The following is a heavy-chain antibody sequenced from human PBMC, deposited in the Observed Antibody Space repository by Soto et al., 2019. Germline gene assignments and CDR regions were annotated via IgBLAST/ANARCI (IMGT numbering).Heavy chain of an antibody. CDR1: GFTFSRYA. J-gene: IGHJ1*01. CDR2: ISGSGGST. Sequence: GGSLRLTCTASGFTFSRYAMSWVRQAPGKGLEWVSAISGSGGSTYYAVSVKGRFTISRDKSKNTLYLQMNSLRAEDTAVYDCAKELAAAGWGQGTLVTVSS. CDR3: AKELAAAG. D-gene: IGHD6-13*01. V-gene: IGHV3-23*01.